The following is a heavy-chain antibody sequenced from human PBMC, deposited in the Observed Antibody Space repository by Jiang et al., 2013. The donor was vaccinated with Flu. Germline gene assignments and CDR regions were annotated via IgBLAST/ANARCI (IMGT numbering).Heavy chain of an antibody. D-gene: IGHD3-3*01. V-gene: IGHV2-5*02. CDR2: IYWDDDK. CDR3: AHSVGPGAFNYDFWSGYLFDY. J-gene: IGHJ4*02. Sequence: KPTQTLTLTCTFSGFSLSTSGVGVGWIRQPPGKALEWLALIYWDDDKRYSPSLKSRLTITKDTSKNQVVLTMTNMDPVDTATYYCAHSVGPGAFNYDFWSGYLFDYWGQGTLVTASS. CDR1: GFSLSTSGVG.